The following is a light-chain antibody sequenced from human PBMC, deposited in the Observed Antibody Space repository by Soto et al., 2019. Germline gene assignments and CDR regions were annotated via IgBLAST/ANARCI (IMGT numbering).Light chain of an antibody. J-gene: IGKJ4*01. V-gene: IGKV1-27*01. CDR1: QGISNY. CDR2: AAS. CDR3: QKYSSAPLT. Sequence: DIQMTQSPSSLSSSVGDRVSITCRASQGISNYLAWYQQITGKVPNLLIYAASTLQSVVPSRFSGSGAGTDFTLTISSLQAEDVATYYRQKYSSAPLTFGGGTKVEIK.